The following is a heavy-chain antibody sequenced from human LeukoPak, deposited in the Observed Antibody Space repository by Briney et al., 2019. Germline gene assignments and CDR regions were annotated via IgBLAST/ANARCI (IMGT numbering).Heavy chain of an antibody. CDR3: VRSSSWGLFDY. V-gene: IGHV4-59*01. CDR1: GGSISSYY. J-gene: IGHJ4*02. Sequence: PSETLSLTCTVSGGSISSYYWSWIRQPPGKGLEWIGYIYYSGSTNYKPSLKSRVTISVDTSKNQFSLKLSSVTASDTAVYYCVRSSSWGLFDYWGQGTLVTVSS. CDR2: IYYSGST. D-gene: IGHD6-13*01.